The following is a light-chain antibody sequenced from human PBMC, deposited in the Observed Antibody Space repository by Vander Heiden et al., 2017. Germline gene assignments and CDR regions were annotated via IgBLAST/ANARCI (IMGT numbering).Light chain of an antibody. CDR3: NSYTSSSTVV. CDR1: STDVGGDNY. V-gene: IGLV2-14*01. J-gene: IGLJ2*01. Sequence: QSALTQPASVSGSPGQSIPISCPGTSTDVGGDNYGSWYQQHPGKAPKLKGYDVSNRPSGVSNRGSVSKSCNTASLTISGLQAEDEADYYCNSYTSSSTVVFGGGTKLTVL. CDR2: DVS.